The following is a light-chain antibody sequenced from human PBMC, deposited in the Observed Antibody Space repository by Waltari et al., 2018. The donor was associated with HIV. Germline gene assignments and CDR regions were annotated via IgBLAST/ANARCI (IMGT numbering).Light chain of an antibody. Sequence: QSALTQPASVSGSPGQSITISCTGTSSDVGNYNLVSWYQQHPGKAPKLIIYEAIKRPSGVSNRISASKSGNTASLTISGLQAEDEADYYCSSYTSSSTYVFGTGTKVTVL. CDR3: SSYTSSSTYV. J-gene: IGLJ1*01. CDR2: EAI. V-gene: IGLV2-14*02. CDR1: SSDVGNYNL.